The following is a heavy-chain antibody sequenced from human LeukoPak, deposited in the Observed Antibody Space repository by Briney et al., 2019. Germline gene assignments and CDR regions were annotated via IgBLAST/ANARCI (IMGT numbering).Heavy chain of an antibody. CDR1: GYSFSSYC. CDR2: IFPGDSDA. V-gene: IGHV5-51*01. CDR3: ARLLTFSNSYYFDY. J-gene: IGHJ4*02. D-gene: IGHD3-16*01. Sequence: RGESLKISCKGSGYSFSSYCIGWVRQMPGKGLEWMGIIFPGDSDARYSPSFQGQVTISADKSISTAYLQWSSLKASDTAMYYCARLLTFSNSYYFDYWGQGTLVTVSS.